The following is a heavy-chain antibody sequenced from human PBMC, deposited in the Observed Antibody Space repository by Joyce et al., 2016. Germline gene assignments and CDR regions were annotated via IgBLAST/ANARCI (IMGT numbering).Heavy chain of an antibody. D-gene: IGHD4-17*01. CDR2: ITRASNYI. V-gene: IGHV3-21*06. CDR3: ARESDGDYSYDY. Sequence: LTIACEASGFDFNFYTMGWVRQAPGKGLEWVCSITRASNYIYYADSVKGRFTISRDNAKNPLYLQMKNLTVEDTAVYYCARESDGDYSYDYWGQGTLVTVSP. J-gene: IGHJ4*02. CDR1: GFDFNFYT.